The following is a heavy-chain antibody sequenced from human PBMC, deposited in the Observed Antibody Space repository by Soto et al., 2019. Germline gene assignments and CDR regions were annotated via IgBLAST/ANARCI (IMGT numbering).Heavy chain of an antibody. CDR3: AKDIGPLGAFDI. Sequence: EVQLVVSGGVVVQPGGSLRLSCAASGFTFDDYTMHWVRQAPGKGLEWVSLISWDGGSTYYADSVKGRFTISRDNSKNSLYLQMNSLRTEDTALYYCAKDIGPLGAFDIWGQGTMVTVSS. CDR1: GFTFDDYT. D-gene: IGHD3-16*01. V-gene: IGHV3-43*01. J-gene: IGHJ3*02. CDR2: ISWDGGST.